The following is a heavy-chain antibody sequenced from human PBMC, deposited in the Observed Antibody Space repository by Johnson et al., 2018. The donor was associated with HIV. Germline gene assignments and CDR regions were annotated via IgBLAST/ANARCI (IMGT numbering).Heavy chain of an antibody. CDR3: ARDLRNSGWSNGFDV. D-gene: IGHD6-19*01. CDR2: ISYDESNK. V-gene: IGHV3-30*03. CDR1: GFTFSSYG. Sequence: QVQLVESGGGVVQPGRSLRLSCAASGFTFSSYGMHWVRQAPGKGLEWVAVISYDESNKYYADSVKGRFTISRDNSKNTLYLQMSSLGAEDTAVYYCARDLRNSGWSNGFDVWGQGTMVTVSS. J-gene: IGHJ3*01.